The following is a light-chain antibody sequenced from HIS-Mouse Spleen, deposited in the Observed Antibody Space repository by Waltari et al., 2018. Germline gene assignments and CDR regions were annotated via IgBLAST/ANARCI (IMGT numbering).Light chain of an antibody. J-gene: IGLJ2*01. CDR2: EDS. V-gene: IGLV3-10*01. Sequence: SYEPTQPPSVSVSPGQTARITCPGDALPKKYAYWYQQKSGQAPVLVIYEDSKRPPGIPERFSGSSSGTMATLTISGAQVEDEADYYCYSTDSSGNHRVFGGGTKLTVL. CDR3: YSTDSSGNHRV. CDR1: ALPKKY.